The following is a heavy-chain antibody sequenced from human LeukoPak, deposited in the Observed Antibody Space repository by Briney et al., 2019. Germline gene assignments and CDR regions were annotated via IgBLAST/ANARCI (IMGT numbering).Heavy chain of an antibody. D-gene: IGHD2-15*01. Sequence: SETLSLTCTVSGGSISSSSYYWGWIRQPPGKGLEWIGRIYTSGSTNYNPSLKSRVTMSVDTSKNQFSLKLSSVTAADTAVYYCARALNKPSISSRYCSGGSCYPPDYYYYMDVWGKGTTVTISS. CDR3: ARALNKPSISSRYCSGGSCYPPDYYYYMDV. CDR1: GGSISSSSYY. CDR2: IYTSGST. J-gene: IGHJ6*03. V-gene: IGHV4-39*07.